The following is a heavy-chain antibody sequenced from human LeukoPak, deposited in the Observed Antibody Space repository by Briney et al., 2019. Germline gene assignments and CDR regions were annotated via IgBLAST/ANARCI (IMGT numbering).Heavy chain of an antibody. V-gene: IGHV4-39*01. CDR1: LGSISITSYY. CDR3: ARHYSIGCSDY. J-gene: IGHJ4*02. CDR2: IYYSGST. D-gene: IGHD6-19*01. Sequence: SETLSLTSTDPLGSISITSYYSGSVSQPPGEGLGCMVFIYYSGSTYYNPSLTSPVTISLDTSKNQFSLTLSSVTAADTAVYYCARHYSIGCSDYWGQGTLVTVSS.